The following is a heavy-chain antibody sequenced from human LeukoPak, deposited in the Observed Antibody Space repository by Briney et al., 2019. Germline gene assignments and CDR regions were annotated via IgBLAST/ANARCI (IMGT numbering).Heavy chain of an antibody. CDR2: ISSGSSYI. Sequence: GGSLRLSCAASGFTFSSYSMNWVRQAPGKGLEWVSSISSGSSYIYYADSVKGRFTISRDNAKNSLYLQMNSLRAEDTAVYYCARGGGPYDFWSEMSDYWGQGTLVTVSS. CDR1: GFTFSSYS. D-gene: IGHD3-3*01. V-gene: IGHV3-21*01. J-gene: IGHJ4*02. CDR3: ARGGGPYDFWSEMSDY.